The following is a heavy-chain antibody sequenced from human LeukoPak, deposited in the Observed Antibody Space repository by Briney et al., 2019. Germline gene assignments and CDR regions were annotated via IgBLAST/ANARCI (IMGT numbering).Heavy chain of an antibody. CDR2: IIPIFGTA. CDR1: GGTFSSYA. D-gene: IGHD5-24*01. Sequence: SVKVSCKASGGTFSSYAISWVRQAPGQGLEWMGGIIPIFGTANYAQKFQGRVTITADKSTSTAYMELSSLRSEDTAVYYCARGSMATVYYYYYYMDVWGKGTTVTVSS. V-gene: IGHV1-69*06. CDR3: ARGSMATVYYYYYYMDV. J-gene: IGHJ6*03.